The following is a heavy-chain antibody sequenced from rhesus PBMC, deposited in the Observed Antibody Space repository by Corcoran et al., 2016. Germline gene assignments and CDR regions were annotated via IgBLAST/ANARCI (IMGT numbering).Heavy chain of an antibody. V-gene: IGHV4-169*01. D-gene: IGHD2-21*01. CDR3: ARGGTVLVFDV. Sequence: QLQLQESGPGLVKPSETLSVTCAVAGGSISSSYWSWVRQAPGRGLEWIGYIYGSGSSTNYNPSLKSRVTLSVDTSKHRLSLKLSSVTAADTAVYYCARGGTVLVFDVWGPGVLVTVSS. CDR2: IYGSGSST. J-gene: IGHJ5-1*01. CDR1: GGSISSSY.